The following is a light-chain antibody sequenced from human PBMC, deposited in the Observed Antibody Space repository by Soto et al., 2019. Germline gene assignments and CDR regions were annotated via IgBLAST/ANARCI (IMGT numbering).Light chain of an antibody. CDR3: QTWGTGMV. CDR2: LNSDGRH. Sequence: QSVLTQSPSASASLGASVKLTCTLSSGHSSYAIAWHQQQPEQGPRYLMKLNSDGRHSKGDGIPDRFSGSSSGAERYLTIASLQSEDEADYYCQTWGTGMVFGGGTQLTVL. J-gene: IGLJ2*01. CDR1: SGHSSYA. V-gene: IGLV4-69*01.